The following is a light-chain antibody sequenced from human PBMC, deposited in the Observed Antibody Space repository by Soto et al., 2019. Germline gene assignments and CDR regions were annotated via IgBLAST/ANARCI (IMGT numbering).Light chain of an antibody. CDR1: QSISGY. CDR2: AAS. J-gene: IGKJ3*01. Sequence: DIQMTQSPSSLSASAGDRVTITCRASQSISGYLNWYQQKPGKAPKLLIYAASNLQSEVPSRFSGSGSGTDFTLTISSLQPEDFATYFCQQSSMTPFTFGPGTKVEIK. V-gene: IGKV1-39*01. CDR3: QQSSMTPFT.